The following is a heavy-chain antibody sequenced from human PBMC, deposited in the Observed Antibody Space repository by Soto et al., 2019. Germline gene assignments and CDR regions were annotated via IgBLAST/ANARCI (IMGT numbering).Heavy chain of an antibody. CDR3: ARGRGYDFWSGFTYGMDV. CDR2: MNPNSGNT. V-gene: IGHV1-8*01. D-gene: IGHD3-3*01. Sequence: QVQLVQSGAEVKKPGASVKVSCKASGYTFTSYDINWVRQATGQGLEWMGWMNPNSGNTGYAQKFQGRVTMTRNTAISTAYMELSSVRSEDAAVYYWARGRGYDFWSGFTYGMDVWGQGTTVTVSS. CDR1: GYTFTSYD. J-gene: IGHJ6*02.